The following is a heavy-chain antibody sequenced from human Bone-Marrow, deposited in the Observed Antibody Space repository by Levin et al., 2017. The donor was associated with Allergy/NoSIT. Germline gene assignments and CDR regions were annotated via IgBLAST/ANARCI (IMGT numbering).Heavy chain of an antibody. CDR3: MKDFGNYGAAFDI. CDR2: ISGNGGST. CDR1: GFTFSIYV. D-gene: IGHD4-11*01. J-gene: IGHJ3*02. Sequence: GGSLRLSCSASGFTFSIYVMHWARQAPGKGPEYVSAISGNGGSTFYADFVKGRVTISRDNTKNILFLEMSSLRPEDTAVYYCMKDFGNYGAAFDIWGQGTMVTVSP. V-gene: IGHV3-64D*08.